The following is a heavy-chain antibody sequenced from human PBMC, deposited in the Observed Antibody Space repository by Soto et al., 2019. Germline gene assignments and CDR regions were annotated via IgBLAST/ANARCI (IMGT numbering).Heavy chain of an antibody. Sequence: SETLSLTCTVSGGSISSYYWSWIRQPPGKGLEWIGYIYYSGSTNYNPSLKSRVTISVDTSKNQFSLQLNSVTPEDTAVYYCASDQGSFAYWGQGTLVTVSS. V-gene: IGHV4-59*12. CDR2: IYYSGST. J-gene: IGHJ4*02. CDR1: GGSISSYY. CDR3: ASDQGSFAY.